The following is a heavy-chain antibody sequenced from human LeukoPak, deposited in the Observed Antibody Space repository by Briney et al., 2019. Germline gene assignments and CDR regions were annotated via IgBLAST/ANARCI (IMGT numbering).Heavy chain of an antibody. Sequence: GGSLRLSCAASGFTFSSYGMHWVRQAPGKGLEWVAFIRYDGSNKYYADSVKGRFTISRDNSKNTLYLQMNSLRAEDTAVYYCAKADVYYDSSGYPYWGQGTLVTVSS. CDR3: AKADVYYDSSGYPY. V-gene: IGHV3-30*02. CDR2: IRYDGSNK. CDR1: GFTFSSYG. J-gene: IGHJ4*02. D-gene: IGHD3-22*01.